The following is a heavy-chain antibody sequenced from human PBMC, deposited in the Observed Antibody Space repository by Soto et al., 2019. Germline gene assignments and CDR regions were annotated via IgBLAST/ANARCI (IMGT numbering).Heavy chain of an antibody. CDR3: ARSFNPGTTLDDP. J-gene: IGHJ5*02. CDR2: ISAYDGNT. CDR1: GYTFTSYG. Sequence: GASVRVSCKASGYTFTSYGISWLRQAPGQGLEWMGWISAYDGNTNYAQKLQGRVTMTTDTSTSTAYMELRSLRSDDTAVYYCARSFNPGTTLDDPWGQGTLVTVSS. D-gene: IGHD1-7*01. V-gene: IGHV1-18*01.